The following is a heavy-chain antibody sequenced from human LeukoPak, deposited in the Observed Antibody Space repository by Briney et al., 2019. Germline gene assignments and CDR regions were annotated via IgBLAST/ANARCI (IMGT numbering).Heavy chain of an antibody. CDR1: GGTFSSYA. V-gene: IGHV1-69*05. CDR3: ARVACSGGSCYFEYFQH. J-gene: IGHJ1*01. CDR2: IIPIFGTA. Sequence: SVKVSCTASGGTFSSYAISWVRQAPGQGLEWMGGIIPIFGTANYAQKFQGRVTITTDESTSTAYMELSSLRSEDTAVYYRARVACSGGSCYFEYFQHWGQGTLVTVSS. D-gene: IGHD2-15*01.